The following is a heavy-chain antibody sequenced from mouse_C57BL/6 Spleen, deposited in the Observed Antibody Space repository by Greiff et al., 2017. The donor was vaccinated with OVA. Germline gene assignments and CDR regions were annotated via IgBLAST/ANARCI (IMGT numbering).Heavy chain of an antibody. J-gene: IGHJ2*01. CDR1: GFTFSDYG. CDR2: ISSGSSTI. CDR3: ARWGTGTDFDY. Sequence: DVKLVESGGGLVKPGGSLKLSCAASGFTFSDYGMHWVRQAPEKGLEWVAYISSGSSTIYYADTVKGRFTISRDNAKNTLFLQMTSLRSEDTAMYYCARWGTGTDFDYWGQGTTLTVSS. V-gene: IGHV5-17*01. D-gene: IGHD4-1*01.